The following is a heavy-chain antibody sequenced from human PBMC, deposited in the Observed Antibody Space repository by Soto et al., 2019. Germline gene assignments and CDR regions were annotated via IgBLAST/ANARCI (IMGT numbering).Heavy chain of an antibody. V-gene: IGHV1-8*01. CDR2: MDPNSGST. CDR1: GYTFTSYD. CDR3: ARERKFDFWRKGLNV. Sequence: QAQLVQSGAEVKKPGASVKVSCKASGYTFTSYDINWVRQAPGQGLEWLGWMDPNSGSTGYAQKFQGRVTMTRNTSINTAHIELSSLRSEDTAVYYCARERKFDFWRKGLNVWGQGTTVTVS. J-gene: IGHJ6*02. D-gene: IGHD3-3*01.